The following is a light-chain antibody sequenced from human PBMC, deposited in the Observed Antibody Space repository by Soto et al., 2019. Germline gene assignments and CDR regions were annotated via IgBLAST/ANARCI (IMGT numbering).Light chain of an antibody. V-gene: IGLV2-8*01. CDR2: GVT. Sequence: SALTQPPSASGSPGQSVTISCTGTSSDVGGYNHVSWYQQHPGKAPKLMIYGVTKRPSGVPDRFSGSKSGNTASLTVSGLQAEDEADYYCSSYAGNTDVVFGGGTKLTVL. CDR3: SSYAGNTDVV. J-gene: IGLJ2*01. CDR1: SSDVGGYNH.